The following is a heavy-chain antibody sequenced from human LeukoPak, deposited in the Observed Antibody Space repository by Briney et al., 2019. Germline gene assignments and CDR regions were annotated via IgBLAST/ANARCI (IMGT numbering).Heavy chain of an antibody. J-gene: IGHJ6*02. CDR3: ARDPRYYYYYGMDV. CDR1: GGSISSGDYY. V-gene: IGHV4-30-4*01. CDR2: IYYSGST. Sequence: SETLSLTCTVSGGSISSGDYYWSWIRQPPGKGLEWIGYIYYSGSTYYNPSLKSRVAISVDTSKNQFSLKLSSVTAADTAVYYCARDPRYYYYYGMDVWGQGTTVTVSS.